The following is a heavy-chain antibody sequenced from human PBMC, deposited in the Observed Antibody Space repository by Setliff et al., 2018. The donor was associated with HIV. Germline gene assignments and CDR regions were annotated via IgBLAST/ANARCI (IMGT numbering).Heavy chain of an antibody. CDR2: IHHSGDT. V-gene: IGHV4-4*02. D-gene: IGHD3-10*01. CDR3: ARLSGGMVPNY. Sequence: PSETLSLTCAVSGGSIGGTHYWHWVRQPPGRGLEWIGDIHHSGDTNYNPSLKSRVTISVDPSKNQILLRLSSVTAADTAVYYCARLSGGMVPNYWGQGTLVTVSS. J-gene: IGHJ4*02. CDR1: GGSIGGTHY.